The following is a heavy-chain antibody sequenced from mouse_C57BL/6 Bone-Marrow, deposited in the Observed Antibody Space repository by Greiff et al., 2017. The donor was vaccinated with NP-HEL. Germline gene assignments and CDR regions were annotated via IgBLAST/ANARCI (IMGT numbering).Heavy chain of an antibody. CDR1: GFTFSDYY. CDR3: ARHDGYYFDH. Sequence: DVMLVESGGGLVQPGGSLKLSCAASGFTFSDYYMYWVRQTPEKRLEWVAYISNGGGSTYYPDTVKGRFTISRDNAKNTLYLQMSRLKSEDTAMYYCARHDGYYFDHWGQGTTLTVSS. D-gene: IGHD2-3*01. CDR2: ISNGGGST. J-gene: IGHJ2*01. V-gene: IGHV5-12*01.